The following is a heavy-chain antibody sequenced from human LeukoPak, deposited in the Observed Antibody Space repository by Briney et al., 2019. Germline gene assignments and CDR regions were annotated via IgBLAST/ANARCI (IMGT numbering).Heavy chain of an antibody. J-gene: IGHJ6*02. CDR2: IKQDGSEK. CDR3: IRSMDV. D-gene: IGHD3-3*02. CDR1: GFTFSNYW. V-gene: IGHV3-7*01. Sequence: GGSLRLSCAASGFTFSNYWMNWVRQAPGKGLEWVANIKQDGSEKYYVDSVKGRFTISRDNAQSSLYLQMNSLRAEDTAVYYCIRSMDVWGQGTTVTVSS.